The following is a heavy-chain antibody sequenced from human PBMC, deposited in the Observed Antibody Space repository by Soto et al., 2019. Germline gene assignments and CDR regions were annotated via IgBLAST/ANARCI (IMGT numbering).Heavy chain of an antibody. CDR3: AKGQWLRTHHYFDY. Sequence: GGSLRLSCAASGFTFSSYAMSWVRQAPGKGLEWVSAISGSGGSTYYADSVKGRFTISRDNSKNTLYLQMNSLRAEDTAVYYCAKGQWLRTHHYFDYWGQGTLGTVPQ. CDR1: GFTFSSYA. J-gene: IGHJ4*02. V-gene: IGHV3-23*01. D-gene: IGHD6-19*01. CDR2: ISGSGGST.